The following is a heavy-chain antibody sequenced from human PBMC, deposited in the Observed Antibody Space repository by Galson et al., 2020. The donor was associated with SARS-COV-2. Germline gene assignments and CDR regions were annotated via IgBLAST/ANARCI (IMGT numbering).Heavy chain of an antibody. V-gene: IGHV3-23*01. CDR2: LNNRGDDT. D-gene: IGHD6-25*01. CDR1: GFTFSSFA. J-gene: IGHJ1*01. Sequence: GGSLRLSCAASGFTFSSFAMAWVRQAPGKGLEWVSLLNNRGDDTYYADSVKGRFTISRDNSKDTLHLQMNNLRAEDTAVYYCAKEGGSGWATDYFQHWDQGTLVTVSS. CDR3: AKEGGSGWATDYFQH.